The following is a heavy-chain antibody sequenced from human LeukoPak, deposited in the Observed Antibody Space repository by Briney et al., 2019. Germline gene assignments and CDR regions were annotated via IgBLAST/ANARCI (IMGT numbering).Heavy chain of an antibody. J-gene: IGHJ4*02. D-gene: IGHD2-21*02. Sequence: GGSLRLSCAASGFTFSSYGMHWVRQAPGKGLEWVAFIRYDGSNKYYADSVKGRFTISRDNSKNTLYLQMNSLRAEDTAVYYCAREIRMGDGFDYWGQGTLVTVSS. V-gene: IGHV3-30*02. CDR2: IRYDGSNK. CDR1: GFTFSSYG. CDR3: AREIRMGDGFDY.